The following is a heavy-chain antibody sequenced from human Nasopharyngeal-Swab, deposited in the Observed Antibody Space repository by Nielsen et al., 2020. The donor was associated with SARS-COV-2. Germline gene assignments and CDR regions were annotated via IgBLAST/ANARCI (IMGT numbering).Heavy chain of an antibody. CDR1: GYTLTELS. CDR3: ATDRMSLGAILSCAFDI. D-gene: IGHD1-26*01. J-gene: IGHJ3*02. V-gene: IGHV1-24*01. CDR2: FDPEDGET. Sequence: ASVKVSCKVSGYTLTELSMHWVRQAPGKGLEWMGGFDPEDGETIYAQKFQGRVTMTEDTSTDTAYMELSSLRSEDTAVYYCATDRMSLGAILSCAFDIWGQWTMVTVSS.